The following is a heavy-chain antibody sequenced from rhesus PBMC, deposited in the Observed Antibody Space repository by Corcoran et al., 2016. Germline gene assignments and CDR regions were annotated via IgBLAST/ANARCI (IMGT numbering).Heavy chain of an antibody. Sequence: EVQLVESGGGVVQPGGSLRLCCAASGFAFRASGVNGVRQTPGKGLEWFSYIINGDGTTYYADSLKGRFTISRDNSKNTLSLQMNSLRAEDTAVYYCNNRFDVWGPGVLVTVSS. CDR1: GFAFRASG. V-gene: IGHV3S5*01. CDR3: NNRFDV. CDR2: YIINGDGTT. J-gene: IGHJ5-1*01.